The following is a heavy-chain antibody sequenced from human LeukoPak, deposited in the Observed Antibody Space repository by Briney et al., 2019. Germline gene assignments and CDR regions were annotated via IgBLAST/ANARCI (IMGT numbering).Heavy chain of an antibody. CDR1: GGSIGSGGYY. D-gene: IGHD6-6*01. CDR2: IYHSGST. J-gene: IGHJ4*02. V-gene: IGHV4-30-2*01. Sequence: SQTLSLTCTVSGGSIGSGGYYWSWIRQPPGKGLEWIGYIYHSGSTYYNPSLKSRVTISVDRSKNQFSLKLSSVTAADTAVYYCARALPEDPDIAALLFDYWGQGTLVTVSS. CDR3: ARALPEDPDIAALLFDY.